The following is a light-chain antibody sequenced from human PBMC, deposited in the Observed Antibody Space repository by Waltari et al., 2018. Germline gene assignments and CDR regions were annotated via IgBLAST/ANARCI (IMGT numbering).Light chain of an antibody. CDR2: DAS. CDR3: QKYDNLPLT. J-gene: IGKJ4*01. CDR1: QDIKKY. V-gene: IGKV1-33*01. Sequence: SHMTQSPSSLSASVGERLPLTCQASQDIKKYLSWYQQKPGKAPNLLIYDASKLQTGVPSRFSGSGSGTDFTLTISRLQPEDIATYYCQKYDNLPLTYGGGTKVEIK.